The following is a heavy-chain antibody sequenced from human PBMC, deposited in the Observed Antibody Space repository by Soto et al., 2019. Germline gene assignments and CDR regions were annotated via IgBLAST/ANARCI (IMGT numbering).Heavy chain of an antibody. J-gene: IGHJ3*02. V-gene: IGHV4-31*03. D-gene: IGHD2-21*02. CDR2: IYYSGST. CDR1: GGSISSGGYY. Sequence: SETLSLTCTVSGGSISSGGYYWSWIRQHPGKGLEWIGYIYYSGSTYYNPSLKSRVTISVDTSKNQFSLKLSSVTAADTAVYYCARDRRYCGGDCSDDAFDIWGQGTMVTVSS. CDR3: ARDRRYCGGDCSDDAFDI.